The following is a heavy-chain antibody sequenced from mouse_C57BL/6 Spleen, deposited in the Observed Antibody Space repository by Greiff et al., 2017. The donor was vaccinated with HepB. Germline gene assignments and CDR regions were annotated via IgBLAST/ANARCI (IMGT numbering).Heavy chain of an antibody. CDR3: ARDLRSFDY. CDR1: GYTFTDYY. J-gene: IGHJ2*01. Sequence: VQLQQSGPELVKPGASVKISCKASGYTFTDYYMNWVKQSHGKSLEWIGDINPNNGGTSYNQKFKGKATLTVDKSSSTAYMELRSLTSEDSAVYYCARDLRSFDYWGQGTTLTVSS. D-gene: IGHD1-1*01. V-gene: IGHV1-26*01. CDR2: INPNNGGT.